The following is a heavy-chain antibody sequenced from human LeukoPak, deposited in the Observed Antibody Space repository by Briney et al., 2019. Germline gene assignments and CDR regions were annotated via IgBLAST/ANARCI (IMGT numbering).Heavy chain of an antibody. CDR3: ARVGYSGSIDY. CDR2: IYYSART. CDR1: GGSISSSNYY. D-gene: IGHD5-12*01. J-gene: IGHJ4*02. V-gene: IGHV4-39*07. Sequence: PSETLSLTCTVSGGSISSSNYYWGWIRQPPGKGLECIGSIYYSARTYYNPSLKSRVTISVDTSKNQFSLKLSSVTAADTAVYYCARVGYSGSIDYWGQGTLVTVSS.